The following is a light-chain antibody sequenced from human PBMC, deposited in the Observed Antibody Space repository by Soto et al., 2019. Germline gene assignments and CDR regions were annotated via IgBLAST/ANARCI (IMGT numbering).Light chain of an antibody. CDR3: QQYNNFSPWT. Sequence: DIQMTQSPSTLSASVGDRVTITCRASQTINSWLAWYQKKPGKAPKLLIYKASSLESGVPSRFSSSASGTEFTLTISSLQPDDFATYYCQQYNNFSPWTFGQGTKVEIK. CDR2: KAS. V-gene: IGKV1-5*03. CDR1: QTINSW. J-gene: IGKJ1*01.